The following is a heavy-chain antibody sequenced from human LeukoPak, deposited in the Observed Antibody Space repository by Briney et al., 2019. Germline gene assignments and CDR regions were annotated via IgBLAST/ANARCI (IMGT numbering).Heavy chain of an antibody. Sequence: QTGGSLRLSCAASGFTFSSYGMHWVRQAPGKGLEWVAVISYDGSNKYYADSVKGRFTISRDNSKNTLYLQMNSLRAEDTAVYYCAKVGLRLGGDYWGQGTLVTVSS. V-gene: IGHV3-30*18. D-gene: IGHD4-17*01. CDR3: AKVGLRLGGDY. J-gene: IGHJ4*02. CDR1: GFTFSSYG. CDR2: ISYDGSNK.